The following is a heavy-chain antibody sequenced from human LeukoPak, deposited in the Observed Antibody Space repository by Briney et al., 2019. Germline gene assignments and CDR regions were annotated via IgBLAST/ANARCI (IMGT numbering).Heavy chain of an antibody. J-gene: IGHJ4*02. Sequence: GGSLRLSCAASGFTFSSNGMSWVRQAPGRGLEWVSVISGSGGSPDYTDSVKGRFTISRDNSKNTLYLQMNSLRAEDTAVYYCARASRGYGSGSYYNRPFDYWGQGTLVTVSS. CDR1: GFTFSSNG. V-gene: IGHV3-23*01. CDR2: ISGSGGSP. CDR3: ARASRGYGSGSYYNRPFDY. D-gene: IGHD3-10*01.